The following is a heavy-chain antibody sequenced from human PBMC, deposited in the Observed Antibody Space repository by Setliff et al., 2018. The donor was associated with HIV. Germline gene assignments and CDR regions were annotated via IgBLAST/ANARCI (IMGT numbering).Heavy chain of an antibody. V-gene: IGHV4-4*08. CDR3: ARQWSGSCSGGSCYPIDS. D-gene: IGHD2-15*01. J-gene: IGHJ4*02. CDR2: IYTSGST. Sequence: SETLSLTCTVSGGSISSYYWSWIRQPPGKGLEWIGYIYTSGSTDYNPTLNSRVTIPADTSKNQFSVKLTSVTAADTAVYYCARQWSGSCSGGSCYPIDSWGQGTLVTVSS. CDR1: GGSISSYY.